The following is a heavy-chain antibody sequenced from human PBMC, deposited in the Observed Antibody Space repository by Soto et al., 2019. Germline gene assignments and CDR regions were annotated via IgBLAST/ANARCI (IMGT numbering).Heavy chain of an antibody. CDR2: INSDGSST. Sequence: GGSLRLSCAASGFTFSSYWMHWVRQAPGKGLVWVSRINSDGSSTSYADSVKGRFTISRDNAKNTLYLQMNSLRAEDTAVYYCARAPVNCSSTSCYPYGMDVWGQGTTVTVSS. J-gene: IGHJ6*02. V-gene: IGHV3-74*01. CDR1: GFTFSSYW. CDR3: ARAPVNCSSTSCYPYGMDV. D-gene: IGHD2-2*01.